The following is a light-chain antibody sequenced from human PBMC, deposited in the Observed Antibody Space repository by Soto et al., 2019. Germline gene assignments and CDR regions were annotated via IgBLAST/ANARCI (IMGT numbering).Light chain of an antibody. CDR2: EVS. CDR3: SSYAGSNNLV. J-gene: IGLJ2*01. CDR1: SSDVGGYNY. Sequence: QSALTQPPSASGSPGQSVTISCTGTSSDVGGYNYVSWNQQHPGKAPKLMIYEVSKRPSGVPDRFAGSKSGNTASLTVSGLHAEDEADYYCSSYAGSNNLVFGGGTKLTVL. V-gene: IGLV2-8*01.